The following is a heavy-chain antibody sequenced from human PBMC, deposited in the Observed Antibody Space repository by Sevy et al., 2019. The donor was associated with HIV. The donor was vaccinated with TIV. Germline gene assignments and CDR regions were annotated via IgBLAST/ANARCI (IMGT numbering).Heavy chain of an antibody. CDR3: ARDRTHYYGSGRAGGYYYYGMDV. CDR2: ISSSGSTI. J-gene: IGHJ6*02. V-gene: IGHV3-48*03. Sequence: GGSLRLSCAASGFTFSSYEMNWVRQAPGKGLEWVSYISSSGSTIYYADSMKGRFTISRDNAKNSLYLQMNSLRAEDTAVYYCARDRTHYYGSGRAGGYYYYGMDVWGQGTTVTVSS. D-gene: IGHD3-10*01. CDR1: GFTFSSYE.